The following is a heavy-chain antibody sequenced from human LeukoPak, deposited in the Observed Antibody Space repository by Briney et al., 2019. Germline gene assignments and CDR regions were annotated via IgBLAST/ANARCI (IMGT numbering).Heavy chain of an antibody. CDR1: GFTFSSYW. Sequence: GGSLRLSCAASGFTFSSYWMSWVRQAPGKGLEWVANVKQDGSEKYYVDSVKGRFTISRDNARNSLYLQMSSLRAEDTAVYYCARIRQRGTKYYFDYWGQGTLVTVSS. CDR3: ARIRQRGTKYYFDY. J-gene: IGHJ4*02. V-gene: IGHV3-7*01. D-gene: IGHD1-7*01. CDR2: VKQDGSEK.